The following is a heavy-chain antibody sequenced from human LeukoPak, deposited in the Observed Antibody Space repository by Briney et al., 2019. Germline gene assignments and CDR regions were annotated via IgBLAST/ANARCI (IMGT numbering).Heavy chain of an antibody. CDR2: IYYSGST. J-gene: IGHJ4*02. CDR3: ARVYYGSGSRFDY. Sequence: SETLSLTCTVSGGSISSYYWSWIRQPPGKGLEWIGYIYYSGSTNYNPSLKSRVTISVDTSKNQFSLKLSSVTAADTAVYYCARVYYGSGSRFDYWGQGTLVTVSS. CDR1: GGSISSYY. V-gene: IGHV4-59*01. D-gene: IGHD3-10*01.